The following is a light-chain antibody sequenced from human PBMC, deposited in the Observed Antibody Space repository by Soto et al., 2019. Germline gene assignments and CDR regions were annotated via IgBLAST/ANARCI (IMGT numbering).Light chain of an antibody. Sequence: QSVLTQPASVSGSPGQSITISCTGTSSDVGTYILVSWYQQHPGNAPQLMIYEVNKRPSGVSDRFSGSKSGNTASLTISGLQAVDVDDNSCSEFEGSYNYVFG. CDR3: SEFEGSYNYV. CDR2: EVN. V-gene: IGLV2-23*02. CDR1: SSDVGTYIL. J-gene: IGLJ1*01.